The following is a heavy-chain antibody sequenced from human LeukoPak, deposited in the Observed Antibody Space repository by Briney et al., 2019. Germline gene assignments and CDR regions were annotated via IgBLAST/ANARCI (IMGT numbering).Heavy chain of an antibody. V-gene: IGHV1-69*11. CDR2: IIPAISRT. CDR3: TRVADSNLVSDAFDV. CDR1: GGNFVTYA. Sequence: EASVKVSCKTSGGNFVTYATNWVRQVPGQGLEWMGRIIPAISRTDYTYNFEGRVTITADDSATTAYLEVTNLRPEDTAMYYCTRVADSNLVSDAFDVWVQGTMVTVSS. J-gene: IGHJ3*01. D-gene: IGHD2-21*01.